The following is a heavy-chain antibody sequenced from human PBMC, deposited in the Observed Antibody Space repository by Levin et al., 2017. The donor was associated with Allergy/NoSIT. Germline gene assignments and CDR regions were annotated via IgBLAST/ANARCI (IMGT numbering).Heavy chain of an antibody. CDR1: GGSISSSSYY. Sequence: PSETLSLTCTVSGGSISSSSYYWGWIRQPPGKGLEWIGSIYYSGSTYYNPSLKSRVTISVDTSKNQFSLKLSSVTAADTAVYYCARHWRGIVVVPAAYVLWGQGTLVTVSS. J-gene: IGHJ4*02. CDR2: IYYSGST. D-gene: IGHD2-2*01. V-gene: IGHV4-39*01. CDR3: ARHWRGIVVVPAAYVL.